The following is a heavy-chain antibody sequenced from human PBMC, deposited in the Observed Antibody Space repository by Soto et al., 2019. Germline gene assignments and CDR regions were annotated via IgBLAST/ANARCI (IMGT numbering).Heavy chain of an antibody. Sequence: PLSLSCAVSGGSMSSGGYAWSWIRQPPGKGLEWIGYIYHSGSTYYNPSLKSRVTISVDRSKNQFSLKLSSVTAADTAVYYCARRPPGGTAIFDYWGQGTLVTASS. CDR2: IYHSGST. CDR3: ARRPPGGTAIFDY. CDR1: GGSMSSGGYA. J-gene: IGHJ4*02. D-gene: IGHD1-7*01. V-gene: IGHV4-30-2*01.